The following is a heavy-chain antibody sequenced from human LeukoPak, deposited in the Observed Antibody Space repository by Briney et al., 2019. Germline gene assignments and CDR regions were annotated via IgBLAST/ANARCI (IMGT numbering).Heavy chain of an antibody. D-gene: IGHD2-15*01. CDR2: ISSSGSTI. Sequence: GGSLRLSCAASGFTFNGYEMSWVRQAPGKGLEWVSYISSSGSTIYYADSVKGRFAISRDNAKNSLYLQMNSLRADDTAVYYCARVQGGWYYFDYWGQGTLVTVSS. V-gene: IGHV3-48*03. J-gene: IGHJ4*02. CDR1: GFTFNGYE. CDR3: ARVQGGWYYFDY.